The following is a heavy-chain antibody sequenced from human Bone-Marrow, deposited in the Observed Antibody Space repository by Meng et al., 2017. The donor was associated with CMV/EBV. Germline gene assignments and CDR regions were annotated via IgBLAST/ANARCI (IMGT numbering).Heavy chain of an antibody. V-gene: IGHV3-21*01. D-gene: IGHD3-3*01. J-gene: IGHJ4*02. Sequence: GESLKISCAASGFTFSSYSMNWVRQAPGKGLEWVSSISSSSSYIYYADSVKGRFTISRDNAKNSLYLQMNSLRAEDTAVYYCARFDDFWSGYFDYWGQGTLVTVSS. CDR1: GFTFSSYS. CDR3: ARFDDFWSGYFDY. CDR2: ISSSSSYI.